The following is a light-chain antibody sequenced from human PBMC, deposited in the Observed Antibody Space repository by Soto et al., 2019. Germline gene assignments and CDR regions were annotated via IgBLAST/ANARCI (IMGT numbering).Light chain of an antibody. CDR3: QQYNSYSPSYT. V-gene: IGKV1-5*01. Sequence: DLPMTQSPSTLSASVGDRVTITCRASQSISSWLAWYQQKPGKAPKLLIYDASSLESGVPSRFSGSGSGTEFTLTISSLQPDDFATYYCQQYNSYSPSYTFGQGTKLEIK. J-gene: IGKJ2*01. CDR1: QSISSW. CDR2: DAS.